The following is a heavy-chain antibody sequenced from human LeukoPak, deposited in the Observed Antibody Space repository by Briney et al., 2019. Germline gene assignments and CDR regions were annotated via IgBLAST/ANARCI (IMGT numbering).Heavy chain of an antibody. Sequence: GGSLRLSCAASGFTFSSYWMSWVRHAPGRGLEWVANIKQDGSEKYYVDSVKGRFTISRDNAKNSLYMQMNSLRAEDTAVYYCGRSAAAGFFDYWGQGTLVTVSS. J-gene: IGHJ4*02. V-gene: IGHV3-7*03. D-gene: IGHD6-13*01. CDR1: GFTFSSYW. CDR2: IKQDGSEK. CDR3: GRSAAAGFFDY.